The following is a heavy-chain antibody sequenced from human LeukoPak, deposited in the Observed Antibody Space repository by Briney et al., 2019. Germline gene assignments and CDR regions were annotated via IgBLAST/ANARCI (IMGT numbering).Heavy chain of an antibody. CDR3: ARGNGGLRRGSSWFTFSTTKYNWFDP. J-gene: IGHJ5*02. Sequence: ASVKVSCKASGYTFTSYDINWVRQATGQGLEWMGWMNPNSGNTGYAQKFQGRVTITRNTSISTAYMELSSLRSEDTAVYYCARGNGGLRRGSSWFTFSTTKYNWFDPWGQGTLVTVSS. CDR2: MNPNSGNT. D-gene: IGHD6-13*01. V-gene: IGHV1-8*03. CDR1: GYTFTSYD.